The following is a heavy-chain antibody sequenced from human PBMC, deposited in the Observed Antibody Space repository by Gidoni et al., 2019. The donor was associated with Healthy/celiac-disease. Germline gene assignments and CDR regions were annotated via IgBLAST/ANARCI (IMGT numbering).Heavy chain of an antibody. J-gene: IGHJ6*02. Sequence: QVQLVESGGGVVQPGRSRRLSCAASGFTFSSYGMHWVRQAPGKGLEWVAVISYDGSNKYYADSVKGRFTISRDNSKNTLYLQMNSLRAEDTAVYYCAKALGGAAGPQDYYYYGMDVWGQGTTVTVSS. CDR2: ISYDGSNK. D-gene: IGHD6-13*01. CDR1: GFTFSSYG. CDR3: AKALGGAAGPQDYYYYGMDV. V-gene: IGHV3-30*18.